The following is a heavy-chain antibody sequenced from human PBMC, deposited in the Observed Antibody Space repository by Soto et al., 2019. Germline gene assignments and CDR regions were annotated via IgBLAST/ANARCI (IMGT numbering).Heavy chain of an antibody. D-gene: IGHD3-10*01. J-gene: IGHJ4*02. CDR2: ISSSSSYI. CDR1: GFTFSSYS. V-gene: IGHV3-21*01. CDR3: ASLRYGSGSPIT. Sequence: GGSLRLSCAASGFTFSSYSMNWVRQAPGKGLEWVSSISSSSSYIYYADSVKGRFTISRDNAKNSLYLQMNSLRAEDTAVYYCASLRYGSGSPITWGQGTLVTVSS.